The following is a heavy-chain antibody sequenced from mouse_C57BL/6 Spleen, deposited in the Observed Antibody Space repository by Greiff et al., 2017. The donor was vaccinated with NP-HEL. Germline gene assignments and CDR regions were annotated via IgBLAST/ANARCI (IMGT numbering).Heavy chain of an antibody. CDR3: ALTGTENFDY. CDR2: IYPGDGDT. CDR1: GYAFSSYW. V-gene: IGHV1-80*01. Sequence: VMLVESGAELVKPGASVKISCKASGYAFSSYWMNWVKQRPGKGLEWIGQIYPGDGDTNYNGKFKGKATLTADKSSSTAYMQLSSLTSEDSAVYFCALTGTENFDYWGQGTTLTVSS. D-gene: IGHD4-1*01. J-gene: IGHJ2*01.